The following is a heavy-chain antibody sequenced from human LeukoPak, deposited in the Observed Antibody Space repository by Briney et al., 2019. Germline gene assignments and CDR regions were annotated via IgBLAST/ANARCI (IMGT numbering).Heavy chain of an antibody. CDR1: GFTFSSYG. CDR2: ISYDGSNK. D-gene: IGHD6-19*01. V-gene: IGHV3-30*18. Sequence: PGGSLRLSCAASGFTFSSYGMHWVRQAPGKGLEWVAVISYDGSNKYYADSVKGRFTISRDNSKNTLYLQMNSLRAEDTAVYYCAKDEGVPYSSGWLDYWGQGTLVTVSS. CDR3: AKDEGVPYSSGWLDY. J-gene: IGHJ4*02.